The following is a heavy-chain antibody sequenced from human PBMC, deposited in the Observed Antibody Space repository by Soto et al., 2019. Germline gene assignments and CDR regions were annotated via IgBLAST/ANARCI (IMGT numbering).Heavy chain of an antibody. D-gene: IGHD3-9*01. CDR2: INAGNGNT. V-gene: IGHV1-3*01. Sequence: QVQLVQSGAEVKKPGASVKVSCKASGYTFTSYAMHWVRQAPGQGLEWMGWINAGNGNTKYSQKFQGRVTMTRDTSASTAYMELSSLRSEDTAVYYCARDGDWLLPLDYWGQGTLVTVSS. J-gene: IGHJ4*02. CDR1: GYTFTSYA. CDR3: ARDGDWLLPLDY.